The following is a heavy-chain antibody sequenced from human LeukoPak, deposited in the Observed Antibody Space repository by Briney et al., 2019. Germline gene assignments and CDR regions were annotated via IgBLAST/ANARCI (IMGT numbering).Heavy chain of an antibody. D-gene: IGHD6-19*01. J-gene: IGHJ4*02. CDR2: ISWNSGSI. V-gene: IGHV3-9*01. CDR3: AKDMVAVAGPFDY. CDR1: GCTFDDYA. Sequence: GRSLRLSCAASGCTFDDYAMHWVRQAPGKGLEWVSGISWNSGSIGYADSVKGRFTISRDNAKNSLYLQMNSLRAEDTALYYCAKDMVAVAGPFDYWGQGTLVTVSS.